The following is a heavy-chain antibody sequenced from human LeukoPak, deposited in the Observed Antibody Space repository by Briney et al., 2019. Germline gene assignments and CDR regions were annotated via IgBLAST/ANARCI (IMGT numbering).Heavy chain of an antibody. D-gene: IGHD4-17*01. V-gene: IGHV1-2*02. CDR2: IRPNSGGT. CDR1: GYTFGAYY. Sequence: ASVKVSCKASGYTFGAYYMYWVRQAPGQGLEWMGWIRPNSGGTNYTQKFQGRVTMTRDTSISTAYMELSRLRSDDTAVYYCARGSHGDHLSFDHWGQGTLVTVSS. CDR3: ARGSHGDHLSFDH. J-gene: IGHJ4*02.